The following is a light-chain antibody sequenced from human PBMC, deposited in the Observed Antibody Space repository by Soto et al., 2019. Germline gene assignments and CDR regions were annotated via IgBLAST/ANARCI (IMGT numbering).Light chain of an antibody. CDR3: CSYAGSSTFLVV. Sequence: QSVLTQPASVSGSPGQSITISCTGTSSDVGSYNLVSWYQQHPGKAPKLMIYEGSKRPSGVSNRFSGSKSGNTASLTISGLQAEDEADYYCCSYAGSSTFLVVFGGGTQLT. CDR2: EGS. CDR1: SSDVGSYNL. V-gene: IGLV2-23*03. J-gene: IGLJ2*01.